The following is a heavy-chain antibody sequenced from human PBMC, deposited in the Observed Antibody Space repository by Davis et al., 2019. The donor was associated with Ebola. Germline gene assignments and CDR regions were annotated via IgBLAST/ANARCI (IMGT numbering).Heavy chain of an antibody. J-gene: IGHJ5*02. V-gene: IGHV1-69*13. CDR1: GYTFTSYY. CDR3: ARPYSNYVNWFDP. D-gene: IGHD4-11*01. CDR2: IIPIFGTA. Sequence: SVKVSCKASGYTFTSYYMHWVRQAPGQGLEWMGGIIPIFGTANYAQKFQGRVTITADESTSTAYMELSSLRSEDTAVYYCARPYSNYVNWFDPWGQGTLVTVSS.